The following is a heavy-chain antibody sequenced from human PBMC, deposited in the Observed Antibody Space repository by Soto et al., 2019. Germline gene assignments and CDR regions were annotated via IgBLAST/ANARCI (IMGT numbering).Heavy chain of an antibody. D-gene: IGHD6-6*01. J-gene: IGHJ6*02. CDR1: GVTFSSYD. Sequence: XGALRLCCAASGVTFSSYDMHWVRQATGKGLEWVSAIVTAGDTYYPGSVKGRFTISRENAKNSLYLQMNSLRAGDTAVYYCARVHSSSPKAYGMDVWGQGTTVTVSS. CDR3: ARVHSSSPKAYGMDV. CDR2: IVTAGDT. V-gene: IGHV3-13*01.